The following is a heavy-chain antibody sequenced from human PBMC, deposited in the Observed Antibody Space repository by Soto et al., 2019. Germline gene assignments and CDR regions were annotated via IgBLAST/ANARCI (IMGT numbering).Heavy chain of an antibody. D-gene: IGHD2-2*02. J-gene: IGHJ4*02. Sequence: GESLKISCKGSGYSFTSYWIGWVRQMPGKGLEWMGIIYPGDSHTKYSPSFQGQVTISADKSISTAYLQWSGLKASDTAIYYCARQGYCSTTACYTVDYWGQGTLVTVSS. V-gene: IGHV5-51*01. CDR2: IYPGDSHT. CDR3: ARQGYCSTTACYTVDY. CDR1: GYSFTSYW.